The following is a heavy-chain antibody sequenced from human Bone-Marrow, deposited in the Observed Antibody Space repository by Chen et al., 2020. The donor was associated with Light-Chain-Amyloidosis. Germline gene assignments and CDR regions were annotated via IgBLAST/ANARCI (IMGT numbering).Heavy chain of an antibody. D-gene: IGHD3-22*01. CDR3: ARDTYYYDNIDYYSWFDP. V-gene: IGHV3-23*01. Sequence: EVQLLESGGGLVRPGGSLRLSCAASVFSFNDYAMSWVRQAPGKGLEWVSDISDSGGNTNYVDSVKGRFTISRDNSKNTLYLDMNSLRVDDTALYYCARDTYYYDNIDYYSWFDPWGQGTLVTVSS. CDR1: VFSFNDYA. CDR2: ISDSGGNT. J-gene: IGHJ5*02.